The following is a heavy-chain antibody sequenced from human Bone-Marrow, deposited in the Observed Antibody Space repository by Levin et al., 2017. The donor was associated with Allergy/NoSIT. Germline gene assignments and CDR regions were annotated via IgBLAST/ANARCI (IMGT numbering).Heavy chain of an antibody. J-gene: IGHJ4*02. V-gene: IGHV3-74*01. CDR1: GFTFSSYW. CDR3: GRDFSWGGIAIGH. CDR2: IRSDGTNT. D-gene: IGHD6-13*01. Sequence: PGGSLRLSCAASGFTFSSYWMHWVRQAPGKGLVWVSRIRSDGTNTNYADSVKGRFTISRDNAKNTLYLQMNSLRAEDTAIYYCGRDFSWGGIAIGHWGQGSLVTVSS.